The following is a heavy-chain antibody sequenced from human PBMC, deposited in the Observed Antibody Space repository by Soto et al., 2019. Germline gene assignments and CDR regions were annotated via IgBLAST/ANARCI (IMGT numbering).Heavy chain of an antibody. J-gene: IGHJ3*02. V-gene: IGHV4-31*02. CDR2: IYYSGST. CDR1: DCSISSGYDY. Sequence: TLSLTSRVSDCSISSGYDYWSWIRQHPGKGLEWIGYIYYSGSTYYNPSLKSRVTISVDTSKNQFSLKLSSVTAADTAVYYCARDSTTLTYYGDYVSNAFDIWGQGTMVTVSS. CDR3: ARDSTTLTYYGDYVSNAFDI. D-gene: IGHD4-17*01.